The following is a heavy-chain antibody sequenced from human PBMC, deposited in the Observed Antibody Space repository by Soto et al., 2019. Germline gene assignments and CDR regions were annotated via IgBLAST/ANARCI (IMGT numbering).Heavy chain of an antibody. V-gene: IGHV3-23*01. CDR2: ISSSGSST. Sequence: EVQLLESGGGLVQPGGSLRLSCAASGFSFGSYDMNWVRQAPGKGLEWVAAISSSGSSTYYADLLKGRFTVSRDNSKDTVDLQMNRLRVEDTAIYYCAKREAVAGNTQYYNALDVWGQGTSVTVFS. CDR1: GFSFGSYD. CDR3: AKREAVAGNTQYYNALDV. D-gene: IGHD1-7*01. J-gene: IGHJ6*02.